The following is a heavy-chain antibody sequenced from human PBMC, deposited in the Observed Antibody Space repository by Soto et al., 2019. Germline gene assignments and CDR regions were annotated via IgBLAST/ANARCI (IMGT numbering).Heavy chain of an antibody. CDR1: GYTFNSYD. D-gene: IGHD2-21*02. CDR2: IHPSGGGS. Sequence: ASVKVSCKASGYTFNSYDMHWVCQAPGQRLEWMGMIHPSGGGSTYAQKFLGRVTMTMDSSTSTVFMELTSLRSADTAVYYCARGGHIAVVTDSFDSWGQGTLVTVSS. CDR3: ARGGHIAVVTDSFDS. J-gene: IGHJ4*02. V-gene: IGHV1-46*02.